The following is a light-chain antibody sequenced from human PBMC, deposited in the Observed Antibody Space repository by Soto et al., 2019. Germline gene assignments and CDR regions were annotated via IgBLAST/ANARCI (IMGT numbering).Light chain of an antibody. CDR2: DVS. J-gene: IGLJ1*01. CDR3: SSYTSSSTYV. CDR1: SSDVGGYNY. V-gene: IGLV2-14*01. Sequence: QSALTQPASVSGSPGQSITISCTGTSSDVGGYNYVSWYQQHPGKAPKLMIYDVSSRPSGVSDRFSGSKSGNTASLTISGLQAEDEADYYCSSYTSSSTYVFGTGTSHRP.